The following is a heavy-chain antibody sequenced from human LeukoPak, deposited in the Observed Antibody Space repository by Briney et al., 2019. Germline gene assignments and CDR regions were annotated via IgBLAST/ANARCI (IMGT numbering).Heavy chain of an antibody. CDR2: ISYDGSNK. CDR1: GFTFSSYA. J-gene: IGHJ6*02. D-gene: IGHD3-22*01. Sequence: GRSLRLSCAASGFTFSSYAMHWVRQAPGKGLEWVAVISYDGSNKYYADSVGGRFTISRDNSKNTLYLQMNSLRVEDTAVYYCAKDLGEKIVVVRGDYYYGMDVWGQGTTVTVSS. V-gene: IGHV3-30*04. CDR3: AKDLGEKIVVVRGDYYYGMDV.